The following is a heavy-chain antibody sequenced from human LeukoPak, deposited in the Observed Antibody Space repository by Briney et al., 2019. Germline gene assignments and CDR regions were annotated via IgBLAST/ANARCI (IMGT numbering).Heavy chain of an antibody. V-gene: IGHV3-23*01. J-gene: IGHJ4*02. CDR2: ISGSGGT. D-gene: IGHD2-21*01. CDR3: AKDLAYCGGDCYTGLDY. Sequence: GGSLRLSCAASGFTVSSSYISWVRQAPGKGLEWVSAISGSGGTYYADSVKGRFTISRDTSENTLYLQMNSLRAEDTAVYYCAKDLAYCGGDCYTGLDYWGQGTLVTVSS. CDR1: GFTVSSSY.